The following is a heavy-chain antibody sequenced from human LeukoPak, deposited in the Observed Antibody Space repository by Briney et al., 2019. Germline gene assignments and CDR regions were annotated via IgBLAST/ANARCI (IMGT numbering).Heavy chain of an antibody. CDR3: ASMTAAAGTRPFDY. V-gene: IGHV1-8*01. Sequence: GASVKVSCKASGYTFTSYDINWVRQATGQGLEWMGWMNPNSGNTGYAQKFQGRVTMTRNTSISKAYMELSSLRSEDTAVYYCASMTAAAGTRPFDYWGQGTLVTVSS. CDR1: GYTFTSYD. CDR2: MNPNSGNT. J-gene: IGHJ4*02. D-gene: IGHD6-13*01.